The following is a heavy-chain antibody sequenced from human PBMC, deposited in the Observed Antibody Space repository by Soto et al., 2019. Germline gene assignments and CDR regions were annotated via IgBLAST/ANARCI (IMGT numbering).Heavy chain of an antibody. Sequence: SETLSLTCTVSGGSISSYYWSWIRQPPGKGLEWIGYIYYSGSTNYNPSLKSRVTISVDTSKNQFSLKLSSVTAADTAVYYCAGSGLWFGEFYGMDVWGQGTTVTVS. J-gene: IGHJ6*02. D-gene: IGHD3-10*01. CDR3: AGSGLWFGEFYGMDV. CDR2: IYYSGST. V-gene: IGHV4-59*01. CDR1: GGSISSYY.